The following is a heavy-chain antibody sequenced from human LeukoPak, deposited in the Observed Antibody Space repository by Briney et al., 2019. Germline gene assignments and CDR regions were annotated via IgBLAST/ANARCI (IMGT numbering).Heavy chain of an antibody. CDR1: GFTFSSYA. CDR2: ISYEGSDK. J-gene: IGHJ4*02. D-gene: IGHD6-19*01. Sequence: GSLRLSCAASGFTFSSYAMHWVRQAPGKGLEWVAVISYEGSDKYYADSGKGRFTVSRDNSKNTLYLQMNSLRAEHTAVYYCARIAVAGTLSSGPRFDHWGQGPLVTAS. CDR3: ARIAVAGTLSSGPRFDH. V-gene: IGHV3-30*04.